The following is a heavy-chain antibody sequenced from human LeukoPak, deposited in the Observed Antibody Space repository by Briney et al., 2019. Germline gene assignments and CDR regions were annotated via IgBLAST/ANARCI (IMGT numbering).Heavy chain of an antibody. CDR3: ASLTNTTGYIPWYFDL. V-gene: IGHV4-61*08. CDR2: IYYSGST. D-gene: IGHD3-9*01. CDR1: GFSLSTSGMC. J-gene: IGHJ2*01. Sequence: SGPTLVKPTQTLTLTCTFSGFSLSTSGMCVSWIRQSPGRRPEWIGYIYYSGSTHYNPSLESRVAFSVDTSKNQVSLKLSSVTAADTAIYYCASLTNTTGYIPWYFDLWGRGTLVTVSS.